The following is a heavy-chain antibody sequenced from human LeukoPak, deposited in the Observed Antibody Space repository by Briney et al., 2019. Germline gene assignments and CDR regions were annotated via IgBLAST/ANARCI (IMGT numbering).Heavy chain of an antibody. V-gene: IGHV1-18*04. Sequence: ASVKVSCKASGYTFTSYGISWVRQAPGQGLEWMGWISAYNGKTNYAQKLQGRVTMTTDPSTSKAYMELRSLRSDDTAVYYCARDMAAIVVVPAAPNHWFDPWGQGTLVTVSS. CDR3: ARDMAAIVVVPAAPNHWFDP. J-gene: IGHJ5*02. CDR2: ISAYNGKT. D-gene: IGHD2-2*01. CDR1: GYTFTSYG.